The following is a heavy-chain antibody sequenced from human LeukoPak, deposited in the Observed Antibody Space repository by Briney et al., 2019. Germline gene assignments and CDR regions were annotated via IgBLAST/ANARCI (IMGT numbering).Heavy chain of an antibody. Sequence: ASVKVSRKASGYTFTGYYMHWVRQAPGQGLEWMGWINPNSGGTNYAQKFQGRVTMTRDTSISTAYMELSRLRSDDTAVYYCARDIRVPAAIIGYYYYYYGMDVWGQGTTVTVSS. D-gene: IGHD2-2*02. CDR2: INPNSGGT. CDR1: GYTFTGYY. J-gene: IGHJ6*02. CDR3: ARDIRVPAAIIGYYYYYYGMDV. V-gene: IGHV1-2*02.